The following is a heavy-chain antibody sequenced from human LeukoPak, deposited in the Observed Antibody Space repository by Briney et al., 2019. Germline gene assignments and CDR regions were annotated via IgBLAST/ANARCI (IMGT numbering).Heavy chain of an antibody. D-gene: IGHD6-13*01. CDR2: MNPNSGNT. J-gene: IGHJ3*02. CDR1: GYTFTGYY. Sequence: ASVKVSCKASGYTFTGYYMHWVRQATGQGLEWMGWMNPNSGNTGYAQKFQGRVTMTRNTSISTAYMELSSLRSEDTAVYYCARAVAAAGIVAFDIWGQGTMVTVPS. V-gene: IGHV1-8*02. CDR3: ARAVAAAGIVAFDI.